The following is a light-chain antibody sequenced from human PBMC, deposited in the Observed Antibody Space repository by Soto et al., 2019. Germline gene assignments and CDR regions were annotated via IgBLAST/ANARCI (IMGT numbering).Light chain of an antibody. CDR1: QSISSH. V-gene: IGKV1-39*01. J-gene: IGKJ5*01. CDR2: TAS. Sequence: DIRMTQSPSSLSASVGDTVTITCRASQSISSHLNWYQQKPGKAPNLLMYTASNLQSGVPSPFSGSGSATDFTLTISSLQPEDFATYYCQQSYSTPISFGQGTRLEIK. CDR3: QQSYSTPIS.